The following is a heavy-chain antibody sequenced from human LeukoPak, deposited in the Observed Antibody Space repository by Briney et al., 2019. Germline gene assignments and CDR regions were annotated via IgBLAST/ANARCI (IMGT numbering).Heavy chain of an antibody. V-gene: IGHV4-59*01. CDR1: GGSIRSYY. Sequence: SETLSLTCTVSGGSIRSYYWSWIRQPPGKGLEWIGYIYYSGSTNYNPSLKSRVTISVDTSQNQFSLKLSSVTAADSAVYYCARKKGSYCSGGSCYSNWFDPSGQGTLVTVSS. J-gene: IGHJ5*02. D-gene: IGHD2-15*01. CDR3: ARKKGSYCSGGSCYSNWFDP. CDR2: IYYSGST.